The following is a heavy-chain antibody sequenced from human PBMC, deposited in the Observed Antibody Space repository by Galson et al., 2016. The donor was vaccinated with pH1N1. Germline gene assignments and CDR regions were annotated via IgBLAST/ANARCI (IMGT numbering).Heavy chain of an antibody. CDR1: DFTFNDFG. Sequence: SLRLSCAASDFTFNDFGMNWVRQAPGKGLEWVSRIIGSGGGTYYADSEKGLFTITRDNSNNMLHLLLNSLRAEDTAVSYCEKRISSTCRSFDAWGQGTLVTVAS. CDR2: IIGSGGGT. CDR3: EKRISSTCRSFDA. V-gene: IGHV3-23*01. J-gene: IGHJ4*02. D-gene: IGHD6-13*01.